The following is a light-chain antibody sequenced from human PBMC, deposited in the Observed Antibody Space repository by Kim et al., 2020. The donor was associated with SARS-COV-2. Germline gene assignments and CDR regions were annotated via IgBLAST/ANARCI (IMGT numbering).Light chain of an antibody. CDR1: QSLLHRNGYNY. Sequence: EPASISCRSSQSLLHRNGYNYLEWYLQKPGQSPQLLIYLGSNRASGVPDNFSGSGSGTDFTLKISRVEAEDVGVYYCMQALQAPYSFGQGTKLEI. J-gene: IGKJ2*03. V-gene: IGKV2-28*01. CDR3: MQALQAPYS. CDR2: LGS.